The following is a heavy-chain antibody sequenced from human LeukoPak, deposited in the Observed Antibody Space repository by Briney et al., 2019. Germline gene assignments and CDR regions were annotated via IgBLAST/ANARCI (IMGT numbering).Heavy chain of an antibody. V-gene: IGHV4-61*02. CDR1: GEPISSGSYY. CDR2: IYASGTT. J-gene: IGHJ4*02. Sequence: PSETLSLTCTVSGEPISSGSYYWSWIRQPAGKGLEWIGRIYASGTTNYNPSLKDRVTISLDTSKNQLSLKLSSVTATDTAVYYCASEFRYWGQGTLVTVSS. CDR3: ASEFRY.